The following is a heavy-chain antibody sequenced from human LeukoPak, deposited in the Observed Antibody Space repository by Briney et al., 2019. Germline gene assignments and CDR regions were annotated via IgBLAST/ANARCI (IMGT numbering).Heavy chain of an antibody. V-gene: IGHV1-2*06. Sequence: ASVKVSCKASGYTFTGYYMHWVRQAPGQGLEWMGRINPNSGGTNYAQKFQGRVTMTRDTSISTAYMELSRLRSEDTAVYYCARSPTYYYDSSGYSTGPPAFDIWGQGTMVTVSS. CDR3: ARSPTYYYDSSGYSTGPPAFDI. D-gene: IGHD3-22*01. CDR1: GYTFTGYY. J-gene: IGHJ3*02. CDR2: INPNSGGT.